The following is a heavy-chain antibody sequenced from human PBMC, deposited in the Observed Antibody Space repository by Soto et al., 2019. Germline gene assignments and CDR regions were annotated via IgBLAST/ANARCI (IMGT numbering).Heavy chain of an antibody. CDR1: GDSVSSNSAA. CDR3: VRDRRNTIFGVVIIPYFDY. CDR2: TYYRSKWCN. V-gene: IGHV6-1*01. D-gene: IGHD3-3*01. Sequence: SQTLSLTCAISGDSVSSNSAAWNWIRQSPSRGLEWLGRTYYRSKWCNDYAVSVKSRITINPDTSKNQFSLQLNSVTPEDTAVYYCVRDRRNTIFGVVIIPYFDYWGQGTLVTVSS. J-gene: IGHJ4*02.